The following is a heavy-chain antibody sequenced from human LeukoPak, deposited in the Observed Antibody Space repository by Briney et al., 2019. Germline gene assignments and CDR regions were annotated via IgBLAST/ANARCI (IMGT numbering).Heavy chain of an antibody. J-gene: IGHJ5*02. V-gene: IGHV4-34*01. CDR1: GGSFSGYY. CDR2: IDHSGGT. D-gene: IGHD3-3*01. Sequence: SETLSLTCAVYGGSFSGYYWSWIRQPPGKGLEWIGEIDHSGGTNYNPSLKSRVTISVDTSKNQFSLKLSSVTAADTAVYYCARVNSVEWDPEHWFDPWGQGTLVTVSS. CDR3: ARVNSVEWDPEHWFDP.